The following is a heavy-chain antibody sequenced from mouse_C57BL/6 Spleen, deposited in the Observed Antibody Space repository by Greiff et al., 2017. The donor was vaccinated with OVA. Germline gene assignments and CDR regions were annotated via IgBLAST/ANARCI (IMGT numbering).Heavy chain of an antibody. CDR2: IYPGSGST. Sequence: QVQLQQPGAELVKPGASVKMSCKASGYTFTSYWITWVKQRPGQGLEWIGDIYPGSGSTNYNEKFKSKATLTVDTSSSTAYMQLSSLTSEDSAVYYCARYHYYGSSWGYWGQGTTLTVSS. CDR1: GYTFTSYW. V-gene: IGHV1-55*01. J-gene: IGHJ2*01. D-gene: IGHD1-1*01. CDR3: ARYHYYGSSWGY.